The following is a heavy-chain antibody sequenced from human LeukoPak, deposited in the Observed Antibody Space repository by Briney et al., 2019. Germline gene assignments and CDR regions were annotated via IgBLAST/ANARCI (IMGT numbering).Heavy chain of an antibody. J-gene: IGHJ4*02. V-gene: IGHV4-34*01. Sequence: SETLSLTCAVYGGSFSGYYWSWIRQPPGKGLEWIGEVNHSGSTNYNPSLKSRVTISVDTSKNQFSLKLSSVTAADTAVYYCARGYSSSWYSYWGQGTLVTVSS. CDR2: VNHSGST. CDR1: GGSFSGYY. D-gene: IGHD6-13*01. CDR3: ARGYSSSWYSY.